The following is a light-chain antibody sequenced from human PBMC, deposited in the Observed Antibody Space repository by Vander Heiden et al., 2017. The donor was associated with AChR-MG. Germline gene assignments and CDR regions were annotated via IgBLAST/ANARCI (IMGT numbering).Light chain of an antibody. CDR1: SSDVGGYNY. Sequence: QSALTQPVPVSGSPGQSITISCPGTSSDVGGYNYVSWYQQHPGKAPKLMIYEVSNRPSGVSNRFSGSKSGNTASLTISGLQAEDEADYYCSSYTNSSTLGVFGGGTKLTVL. J-gene: IGLJ3*02. V-gene: IGLV2-14*01. CDR2: EVS. CDR3: SSYTNSSTLGV.